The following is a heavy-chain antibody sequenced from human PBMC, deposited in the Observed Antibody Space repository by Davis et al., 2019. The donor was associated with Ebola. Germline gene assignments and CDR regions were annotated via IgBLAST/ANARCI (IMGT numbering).Heavy chain of an antibody. CDR3: ARGPSVRGMDV. V-gene: IGHV4-34*01. Sequence: SETLSLTCAVYGGSFSGYYWSWIRQPLGKGLEWIGEINHSGSTNYNPSLKSRVTISVDTSKNQFSLKLSSVTAADTAVYYCARGPSVRGMDVWGQGTTVTVSS. CDR2: INHSGST. CDR1: GGSFSGYY. D-gene: IGHD3-10*01. J-gene: IGHJ6*02.